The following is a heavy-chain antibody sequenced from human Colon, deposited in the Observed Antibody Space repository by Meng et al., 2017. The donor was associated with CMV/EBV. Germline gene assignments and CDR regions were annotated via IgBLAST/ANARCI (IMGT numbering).Heavy chain of an antibody. CDR1: GASITSYY. Sequence: QVQLRESGPGLVKPSETLSLTCTVSGASITSYYWSWIRQPAGKGLEWMGRVYISGNTNYNPSLKSRVTMSIDTSKNQLSLNIRSVTAADTAVYYCARDSNLSGLAYWGQGTLVTVSS. V-gene: IGHV4-4*07. CDR2: VYISGNT. CDR3: ARDSNLSGLAY. D-gene: IGHD3-10*01. J-gene: IGHJ4*02.